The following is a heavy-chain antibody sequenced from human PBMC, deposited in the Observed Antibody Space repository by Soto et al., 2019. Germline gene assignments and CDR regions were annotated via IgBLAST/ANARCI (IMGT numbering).Heavy chain of an antibody. J-gene: IGHJ4*02. CDR3: AKRRGAGGHFDY. D-gene: IGHD2-15*01. V-gene: IGHV3-23*01. CDR2: VSIGGST. Sequence: LRLSCAASGFTFSSYAMGWVRQGPGKGLEWVAVVSIGGSTHYADSVRGRFTISRDNSKNTLSLQMNSLTAEDTAVYFCAKRRGAGGHFDYWGQGALVTV. CDR1: GFTFSSYA.